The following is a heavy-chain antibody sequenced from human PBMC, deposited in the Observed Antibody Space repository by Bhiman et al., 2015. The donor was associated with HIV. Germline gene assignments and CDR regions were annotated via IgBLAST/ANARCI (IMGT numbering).Heavy chain of an antibody. CDR3: AGDQWFTPGAFDI. CDR2: ISGSGGST. D-gene: IGHD3-22*01. J-gene: IGHJ3*02. V-gene: IGHV3-23*01. Sequence: EVQLLESGGGLVQPGGSLRLSCAASGFTFSSYAMSWVRQAPGKGLEWVSAISGSGGSTYYADSVKGRFTISRDNSKNTLYLQMNSLRAEDTAVYYCAGDQWFTPGAFDIWGQGTMVTVSS. CDR1: GFTFSSYA.